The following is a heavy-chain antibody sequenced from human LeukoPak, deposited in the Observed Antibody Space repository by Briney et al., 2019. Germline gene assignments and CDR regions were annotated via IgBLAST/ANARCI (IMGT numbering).Heavy chain of an antibody. V-gene: IGHV3-48*03. CDR1: GFTFSSYE. CDR3: AKEDHYGDIDY. CDR2: ISSSGSTI. D-gene: IGHD3-10*01. J-gene: IGHJ4*02. Sequence: GGSLRLSCAASGFTFSSYEMNWVRQAPGKGLEWVSYISSSGSTIYYADSVKGRFTISRDNAKNTLYLQMNNLRAEDTALYYCAKEDHYGDIDYWGQGTLVTVSS.